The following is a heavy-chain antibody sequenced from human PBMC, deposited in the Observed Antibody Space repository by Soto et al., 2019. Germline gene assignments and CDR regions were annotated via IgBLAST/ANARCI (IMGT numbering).Heavy chain of an antibody. Sequence: HWVRQAPGQGLEWMGWINPNSGGTNYAQKFQGWVTMTRDTSISTAYMELSRLRSDDTAVYYCARVRIAAAGTRYYYYGMDVWGQGTTVTVSS. V-gene: IGHV1-2*04. J-gene: IGHJ6*02. D-gene: IGHD6-13*01. CDR3: ARVRIAAAGTRYYYYGMDV. CDR2: INPNSGGT.